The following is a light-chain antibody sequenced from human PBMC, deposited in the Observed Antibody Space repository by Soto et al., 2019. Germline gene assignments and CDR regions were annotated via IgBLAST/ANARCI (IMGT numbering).Light chain of an antibody. Sequence: DIQMTQSPSTLSASVGDRVTITCRASKSISSWLAWYQQKPGKAPKLLIYDASSLESGVPSRFSGSGSGTEFTLTISSLQPDDFATYYCQQYNSYPALPFGGGTKVEIK. CDR1: KSISSW. CDR2: DAS. CDR3: QQYNSYPALP. V-gene: IGKV1-5*01. J-gene: IGKJ4*01.